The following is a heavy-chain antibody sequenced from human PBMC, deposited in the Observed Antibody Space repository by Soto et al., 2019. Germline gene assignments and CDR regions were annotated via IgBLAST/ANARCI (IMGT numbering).Heavy chain of an antibody. Sequence: GGSLRLSCAASGFTFSSYGMHWVRQAPGKGLEWVAVIWYDGSNKYYADSVKGRFTISRDNSKNTLYLQMNSLRAEDKAVYYCAGGKGDCSGGSCYFGKVYNWFDPWGQGTLVTVSS. J-gene: IGHJ5*02. V-gene: IGHV3-33*01. CDR2: IWYDGSNK. D-gene: IGHD2-15*01. CDR3: AGGKGDCSGGSCYFGKVYNWFDP. CDR1: GFTFSSYG.